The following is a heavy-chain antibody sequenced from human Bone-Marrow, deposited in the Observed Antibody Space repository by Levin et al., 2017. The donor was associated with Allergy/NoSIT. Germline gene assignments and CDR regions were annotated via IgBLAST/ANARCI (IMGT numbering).Heavy chain of an antibody. Sequence: SQTLSLTCTVSGSSISSTTYYWGWIRQPPGKGLEWIGSIYYRGSTYYNPSLKSRVTISVDTSKNRFSLKLSSVTAADTAVYYCASAPWDTARVPFDYWGQGTLVTVSS. D-gene: IGHD5-18*01. CDR2: IYYRGST. CDR3: ASAPWDTARVPFDY. J-gene: IGHJ4*02. V-gene: IGHV4-39*07. CDR1: GSSISSTTYY.